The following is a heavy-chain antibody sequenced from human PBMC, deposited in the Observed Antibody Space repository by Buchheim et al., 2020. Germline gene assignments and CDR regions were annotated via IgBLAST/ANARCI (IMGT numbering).Heavy chain of an antibody. J-gene: IGHJ4*02. D-gene: IGHD2-2*01. CDR1: GFIFGDYG. CDR3: ARTGDCSTTTCPFDH. CDR2: INWNAGST. V-gene: IGHV3-20*04. Sequence: EVQLVESGGAVVRPGGSLKLSCVASGFIFGDYGMSWVRQAPGKGLEWVSGINWNAGSTAYADSVKGRFTISRDNAKNSLYLPLNSLRAEDTAFYYCARTGDCSTTTCPFDHWGQGTL.